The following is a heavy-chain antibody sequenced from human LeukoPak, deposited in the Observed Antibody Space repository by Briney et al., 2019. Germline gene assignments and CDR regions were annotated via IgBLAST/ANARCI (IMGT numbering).Heavy chain of an antibody. Sequence: SETLSLTCTVSGGSISSYYWSWIRQPAGKGLEWIGRIYTSGSTNYNPSLKSRVTMSVDTSKNQFSLKLSSVTAADTAVYYCARDYCSSTSCYTRAFDIWGQGTMVTVSS. D-gene: IGHD2-2*02. CDR1: GGSISSYY. CDR2: IYTSGST. J-gene: IGHJ3*02. V-gene: IGHV4-4*07. CDR3: ARDYCSSTSCYTRAFDI.